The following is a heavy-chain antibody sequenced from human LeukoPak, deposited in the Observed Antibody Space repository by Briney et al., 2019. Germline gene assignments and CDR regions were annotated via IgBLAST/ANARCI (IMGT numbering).Heavy chain of an antibody. D-gene: IGHD6-13*01. CDR3: ARGVYIAAAQYGY. J-gene: IGHJ4*02. Sequence: PSQTLSLTCAVYGGSISSYYWSWIRQPPGKGLEWIGYIYYSGTTNYNPSLKSRVTISVDTSKNQFSLKLSSVTAADTAVYYCARGVYIAAAQYGYWGQGTLVTVSS. CDR1: GGSISSYY. V-gene: IGHV4-59*01. CDR2: IYYSGTT.